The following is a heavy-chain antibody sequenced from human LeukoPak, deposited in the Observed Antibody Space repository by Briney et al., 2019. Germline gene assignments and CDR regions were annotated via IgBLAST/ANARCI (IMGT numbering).Heavy chain of an antibody. V-gene: IGHV3-23*01. D-gene: IGHD1-26*01. CDR2: ISGSGDST. J-gene: IGHJ4*02. CDR3: ARDRIGTLGN. Sequence: PGGSLRLSCAASGFTFSNYAMRWVRQAPGKGLEWVSGISGSGDSTYYADSVKGRFTISRDNAKNSLYLQMNSLRAEDTAVYYCARDRIGTLGNWGQGTLVTVSS. CDR1: GFTFSNYA.